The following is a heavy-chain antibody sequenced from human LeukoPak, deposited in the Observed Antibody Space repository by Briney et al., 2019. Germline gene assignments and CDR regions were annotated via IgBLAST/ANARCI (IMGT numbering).Heavy chain of an antibody. CDR2: ISYDGSNK. Sequence: GGSLRLSCAASGFTFSSYAMHWVRQAPGKGLEWVAVISYDGSNKYYADSVKGRFTISRDSSKNTLYLQMNSLRAEDTAVYYCARTYCSSTSCSYYFDYWGQGTLVTVSS. V-gene: IGHV3-30-3*01. D-gene: IGHD2-2*01. CDR1: GFTFSSYA. J-gene: IGHJ4*02. CDR3: ARTYCSSTSCSYYFDY.